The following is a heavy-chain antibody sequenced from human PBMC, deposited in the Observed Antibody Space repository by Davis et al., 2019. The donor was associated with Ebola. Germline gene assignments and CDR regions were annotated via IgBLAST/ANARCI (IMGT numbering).Heavy chain of an antibody. V-gene: IGHV1-2*02. CDR3: ARAVPATQNLDY. CDR1: GYTFTAYY. Sequence: ASSVTVSCKASGYTFTAYYMYWVRRAPGQGLEWMGWINPNSGGTNNAQKFQGRVTMTRGTSISTAYMELNSLTSDDTAVYYCARAVPATQNLDYWGPGTLVTVSS. J-gene: IGHJ4*02. CDR2: INPNSGGT. D-gene: IGHD2-15*01.